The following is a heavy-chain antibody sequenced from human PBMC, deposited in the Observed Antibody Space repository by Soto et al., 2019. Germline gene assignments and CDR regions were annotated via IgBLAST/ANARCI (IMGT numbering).Heavy chain of an antibody. Sequence: QVQLQESGPGLVKPSQTLSLTCTVSGGSISSGGYYWSWIRQPPGKGLEWIGYIYYSGSTYYIPSLKSRVTIPVDTSKNQFSLKLSSVTAADTAVYYCARSDIVVVVAAYWAFDIWGQGTMVTVSS. D-gene: IGHD2-15*01. CDR1: GGSISSGGYY. J-gene: IGHJ3*02. CDR3: ARSDIVVVVAAYWAFDI. V-gene: IGHV4-31*03. CDR2: IYYSGST.